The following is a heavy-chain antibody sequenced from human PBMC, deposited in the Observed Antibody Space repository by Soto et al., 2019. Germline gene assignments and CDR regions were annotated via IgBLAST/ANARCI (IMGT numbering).Heavy chain of an antibody. D-gene: IGHD6-19*01. CDR2: INHSGST. J-gene: IGHJ4*02. Sequence: QVQLQQWGAGLLKPSETLSLTCAVYGGSFSGYYWSCIRQPPGKGLEWMGEINHSGSTNYNPSLKSRVTISVDTSKNQFSLKLSSVTAADTAVYYCARIWDSSGWYYFDYWGQGTLVTVSS. V-gene: IGHV4-34*01. CDR1: GGSFSGYY. CDR3: ARIWDSSGWYYFDY.